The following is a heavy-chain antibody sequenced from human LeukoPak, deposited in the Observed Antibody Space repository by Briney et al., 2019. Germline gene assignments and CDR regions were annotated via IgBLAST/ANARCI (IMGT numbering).Heavy chain of an antibody. J-gene: IGHJ3*02. CDR3: ATANKWELSAFDI. CDR1: GGTFSSYA. D-gene: IGHD1-26*01. CDR2: IIPIFGTA. Sequence: SVKVSCKASGGTFSSYAISWVRQAPGQGLEWMGGIIPIFGTANYAQKFQGRVTITADKSTSTAYMELSSLRSEDTAVYYCATANKWELSAFDIWGQGTMVTVSS. V-gene: IGHV1-69*06.